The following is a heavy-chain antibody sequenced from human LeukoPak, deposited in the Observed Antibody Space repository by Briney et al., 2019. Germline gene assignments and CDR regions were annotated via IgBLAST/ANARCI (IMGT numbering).Heavy chain of an antibody. CDR3: ARIADEIIVRTTVQYLDY. CDR2: VSPGDSES. Sequence: GESLKISCKASGYIFSNYRIGWVRQMPGKGLEWMGNVSPGDSESTYSPSFQGQVTTSADKSVSTVYLQWSSLKASDTAKYYRARIADEIIVRTTVQYLDYWGQGTQVTVSS. V-gene: IGHV5-51*01. J-gene: IGHJ4*02. D-gene: IGHD5-12*01. CDR1: GYIFSNYR.